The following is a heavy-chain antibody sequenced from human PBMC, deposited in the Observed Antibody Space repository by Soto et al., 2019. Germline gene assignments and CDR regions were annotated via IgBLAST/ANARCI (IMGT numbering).Heavy chain of an antibody. CDR2: IYYSGST. Sequence: SETLSLTCTVSGGYISSYYWSWIRQPPGKGLEWIGYIYYSGSTNYNPSLKSRVTISVDTSKNQFSLKLSSVTAADTAVYYCARSYDYGDKAVYFDYWGQGTLVTVSS. V-gene: IGHV4-59*01. D-gene: IGHD4-17*01. J-gene: IGHJ4*02. CDR1: GGYISSYY. CDR3: ARSYDYGDKAVYFDY.